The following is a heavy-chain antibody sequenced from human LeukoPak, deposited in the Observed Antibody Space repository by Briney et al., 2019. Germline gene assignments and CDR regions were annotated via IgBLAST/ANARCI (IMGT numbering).Heavy chain of an antibody. CDR3: ARKVLVPAATGADAFDV. Sequence: QPGRSLRLSCAASGFTFSSYDMHWVRQVPGKGLEWVAVMYYDGRNKYYADSVKGRFTISRDNSKNTLYLQINSLRAEDTAVFYCARKVLVPAATGADAFDVWGRGTMVIVSS. CDR1: GFTFSSYD. CDR2: MYYDGRNK. V-gene: IGHV3-33*01. D-gene: IGHD2-2*01. J-gene: IGHJ3*01.